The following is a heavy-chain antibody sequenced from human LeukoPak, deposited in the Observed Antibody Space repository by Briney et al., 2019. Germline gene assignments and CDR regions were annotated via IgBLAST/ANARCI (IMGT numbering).Heavy chain of an antibody. D-gene: IGHD2-2*01. V-gene: IGHV3-74*01. J-gene: IGHJ4*02. CDR1: GNYW. CDR3: VSFYETY. CDR2: INSDGSWT. Sequence: GGSLRLSCAASGNYWMHWVRQAPGKGLLWVSHINSDGSWTTYADSVKGRFTISKDNAKNTVYLQMNNLRAEDTAVYYCVSFYETYWGRGTLVTASS.